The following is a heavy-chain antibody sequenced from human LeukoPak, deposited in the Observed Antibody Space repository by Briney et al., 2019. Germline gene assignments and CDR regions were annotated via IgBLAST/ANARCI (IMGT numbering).Heavy chain of an antibody. CDR3: GSRRTAMFGVIKGPIDY. J-gene: IGHJ4*02. CDR1: GGSFSDYY. Sequence: SETLSLTCAVFGGSFSDYYWTWIRQPPGKGLEWIGEINHSGSPNNNPSLKSRVSISFDTSKNQFSLKLTSVTAADTAVYYCGSRRTAMFGVIKGPIDYWGQGTLVTVSS. CDR2: INHSGSP. V-gene: IGHV4-34*01. D-gene: IGHD3-3*01.